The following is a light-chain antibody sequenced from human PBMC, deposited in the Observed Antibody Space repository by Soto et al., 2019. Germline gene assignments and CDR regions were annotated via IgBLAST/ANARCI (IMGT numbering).Light chain of an antibody. Sequence: EIVMTQSPATLSVSPGERATLSCRASQSVSSNLAWYQQKPGQAPRLLIYGASTRATGIPARFSGSGSGTAFTLTISSLQSEDFAVYYWQQYNNWPPTFGQGTKLEIK. CDR1: QSVSSN. V-gene: IGKV3-15*01. CDR2: GAS. J-gene: IGKJ2*01. CDR3: QQYNNWPPT.